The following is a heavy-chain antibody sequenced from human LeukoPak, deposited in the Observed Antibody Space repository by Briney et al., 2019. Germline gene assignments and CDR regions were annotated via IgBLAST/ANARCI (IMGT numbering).Heavy chain of an antibody. D-gene: IGHD5-24*01. CDR1: GGTFSSYA. V-gene: IGHV1-69*05. CDR2: IIPILGTA. J-gene: IGHJ4*02. CDR3: ASSVDGYNPLFDY. Sequence: ASVNVSFKASGGTFSSYAISWVRQAPGQGLEGMGGIIPILGTATYAQKFQGRVTITTDESTSTAYMELSSLRSEDTAVYYCASSVDGYNPLFDYWGQGTLVTVSS.